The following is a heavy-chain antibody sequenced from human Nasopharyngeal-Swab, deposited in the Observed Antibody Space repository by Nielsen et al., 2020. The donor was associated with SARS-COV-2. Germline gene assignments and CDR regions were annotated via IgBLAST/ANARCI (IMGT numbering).Heavy chain of an antibody. J-gene: IGHJ5*02. CDR2: ISAYNGNT. D-gene: IGHD2-15*01. V-gene: IGHV1-18*01. Sequence: WVRQAPGQGLEWMGWISAYNGNTNYAQKLQGRVTMTTDTSSTAYMELRSLRSDDTAVYYCARSQYCSGGSCYSGNWFDPWGQGTLVTVSS. CDR3: ARSQYCSGGSCYSGNWFDP.